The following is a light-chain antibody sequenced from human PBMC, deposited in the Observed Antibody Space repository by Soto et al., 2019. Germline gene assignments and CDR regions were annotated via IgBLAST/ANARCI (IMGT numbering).Light chain of an antibody. Sequence: IVLTQSPGTLSLSPGERATLSCRASQRVTSKYLAWFQQKPGQAPRLLLYDVSTRATGFPDRFSGSGSGTDFTLTNSRLEPEDFAVYYCQLYGDSPTFGGGTKVEIK. CDR1: QRVTSKY. CDR3: QLYGDSPT. V-gene: IGKV3-20*01. J-gene: IGKJ4*01. CDR2: DVS.